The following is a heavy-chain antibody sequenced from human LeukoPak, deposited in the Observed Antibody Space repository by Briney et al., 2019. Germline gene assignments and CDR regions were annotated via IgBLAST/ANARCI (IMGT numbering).Heavy chain of an antibody. J-gene: IGHJ4*02. Sequence: GGSLRLSCAASGFTFSNYAMSWVRQAPGKGLEWVSAISGSGTYTYYADSVKGRFTISRDNSRNTLHLQMNSLRAEDTAVYYCAKDSSSSGFSAACNFDYWGQGTLDAVSS. D-gene: IGHD6-19*01. CDR1: GFTFSNYA. CDR3: AKDSSSSGFSAACNFDY. V-gene: IGHV3-23*01. CDR2: ISGSGTYT.